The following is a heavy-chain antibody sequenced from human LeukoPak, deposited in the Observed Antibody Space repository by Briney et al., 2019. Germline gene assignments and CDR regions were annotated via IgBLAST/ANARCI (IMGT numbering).Heavy chain of an antibody. CDR1: GFSLSTSGVG. J-gene: IGHJ5*02. V-gene: IGHV2-5*02. CDR3: AHSYYFGSRSYYNVWFAP. D-gene: IGHD3-10*01. Sequence: GSGPTLVNPTQTLTLTCTFSGFSLSTSGVGVGWIRQPPGKALQWLALIYWDDEEYYSPSLKSRLSISRDTSRNQVVLTMTNMDPLDTGTYFCAHSYYFGSRSYYNVWFAPWGLGTLVSVSS. CDR2: IYWDDEE.